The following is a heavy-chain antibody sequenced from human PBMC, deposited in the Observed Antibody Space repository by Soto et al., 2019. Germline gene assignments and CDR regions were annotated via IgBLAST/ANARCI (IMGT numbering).Heavy chain of an antibody. CDR2: ISGSGGST. CDR3: ARPTTVIYFDY. Sequence: EVQLLESGGDLVQPGGSLRLSCAASGFTLSSYVMSWVRQAPGKGLEWVSAISGSGGSTYYADSVKGRFTISRDNSKNTLYLQMNSLRAEDTAVYYCARPTTVIYFDYWGQGTLVTVSS. V-gene: IGHV3-23*01. CDR1: GFTLSSYV. D-gene: IGHD4-17*01. J-gene: IGHJ4*02.